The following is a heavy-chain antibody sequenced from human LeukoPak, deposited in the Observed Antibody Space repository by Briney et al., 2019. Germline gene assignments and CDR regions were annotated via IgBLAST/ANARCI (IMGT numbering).Heavy chain of an antibody. CDR2: IYYSGST. D-gene: IGHD2-21*02. V-gene: IGHV4-39*01. CDR1: GGSISSSSYY. CDR3: ARLRTAYYYYGMDV. J-gene: IGHJ6*02. Sequence: SETLSLTCTVSGGSISSSSYYWGWIRQPPGKGLEWIGSIYYSGSTYYNPSLKSRVTISVDTSKNQFSLKLSSVTAADTAVYYCARLRTAYYYYGMDVWGQGTTVTVSS.